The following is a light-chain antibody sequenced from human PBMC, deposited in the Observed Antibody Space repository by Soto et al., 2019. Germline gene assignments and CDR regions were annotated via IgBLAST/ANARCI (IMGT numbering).Light chain of an antibody. CDR2: EVG. V-gene: IGLV2-8*01. J-gene: IGLJ2*01. CDR3: SSYAGSNNYVV. CDR1: SSDVGGYNY. Sequence: QSALTQPPSASGSPGQSVTISCTGTSSDVGGYNYVSWYQQHPGKAPKLMIFEVGKRSSGVPGRFSGSKSGNTASLTVSGLQAEDEADYYCSSYAGSNNYVVFGGGTKITVL.